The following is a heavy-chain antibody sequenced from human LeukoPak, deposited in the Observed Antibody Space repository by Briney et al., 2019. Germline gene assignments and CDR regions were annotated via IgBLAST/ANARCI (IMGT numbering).Heavy chain of an antibody. J-gene: IGHJ4*02. Sequence: GGSLRLSCAPSGFTFSRHGMHWVRQAPGKGLEWVAIISNDGSRKYYAHSVEGRFTISRDNSKNTLYLQMDSLRAEDTAVYYCARDRAWNYFDYWGQGTLVTVSA. V-gene: IGHV3-30*03. CDR2: ISNDGSRK. CDR3: ARDRAWNYFDY. CDR1: GFTFSRHG. D-gene: IGHD3-3*01.